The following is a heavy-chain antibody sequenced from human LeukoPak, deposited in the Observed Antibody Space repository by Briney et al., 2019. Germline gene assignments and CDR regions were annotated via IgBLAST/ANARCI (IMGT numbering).Heavy chain of an antibody. D-gene: IGHD2-15*01. CDR3: ASGGISGFDY. CDR2: ITSSSSYI. Sequence: GGSLRLSCAASGFTFTSYNMNWVRQAPGKGLEWVSSITSSSSYIYYADSVKGRFTISRDNAKNSLYLQMNSLRAEDTAVYYCASGGISGFDYWGQGTLVTVSS. CDR1: GFTFTSYN. V-gene: IGHV3-21*01. J-gene: IGHJ4*02.